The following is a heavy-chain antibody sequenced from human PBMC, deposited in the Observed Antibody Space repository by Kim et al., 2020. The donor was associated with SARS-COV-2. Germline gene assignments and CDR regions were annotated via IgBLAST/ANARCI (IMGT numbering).Heavy chain of an antibody. D-gene: IGHD6-13*01. V-gene: IGHV1-3*01. Sequence: ASVKVSCKASGYTFTSYAMHWVRQAPGQRLEWMGWINAGNGNTKYSQKFQGRVTITRDTSASTAYMELSSLRSEDTAVYYCARTMRGQQLVPWFDPWGQGTLVTVSS. CDR3: ARTMRGQQLVPWFDP. CDR1: GYTFTSYA. J-gene: IGHJ5*02. CDR2: INAGNGNT.